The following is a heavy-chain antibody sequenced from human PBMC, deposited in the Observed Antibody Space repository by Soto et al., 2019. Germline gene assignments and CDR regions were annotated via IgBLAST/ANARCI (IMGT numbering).Heavy chain of an antibody. Sequence: GGSLRLSCVASGFAFWGDWMCWVRQAPGKGLEWVANIKQDGSKAQYLESVRGRFTISRDNSKSSVYLQMNSLRAEDTALYYCPRDFHAGSSYGPGDPWGQGTLVTVSS. D-gene: IGHD4-17*01. CDR3: PRDFHAGSSYGPGDP. V-gene: IGHV3-7*01. J-gene: IGHJ5*02. CDR2: IKQDGSKA. CDR1: GFAFWGDW.